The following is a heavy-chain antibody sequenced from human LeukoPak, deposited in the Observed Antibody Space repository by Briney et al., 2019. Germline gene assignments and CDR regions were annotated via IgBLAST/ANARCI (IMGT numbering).Heavy chain of an antibody. Sequence: PSETLSLTCSVSGGSIGSRYHYWGWIRQPPGKGLEWIGSIEYSGSTYYNPPLKSRVIMSVDTSKKQFSLKVTSVTAADTAVYYCARLAHSSGYLAFDYWGQGTLVTVPS. J-gene: IGHJ4*02. CDR2: IEYSGST. V-gene: IGHV4-39*01. CDR3: ARLAHSSGYLAFDY. D-gene: IGHD6-19*01. CDR1: GGSIGSRYHY.